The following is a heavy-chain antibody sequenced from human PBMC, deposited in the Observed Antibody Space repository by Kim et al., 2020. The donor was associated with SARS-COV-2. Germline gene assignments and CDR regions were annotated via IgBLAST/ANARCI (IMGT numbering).Heavy chain of an antibody. CDR3: ATISDRLAPRYYFDY. D-gene: IGHD2-21*01. Sequence: RKFQGRVTMTEDTSTDTAYMELGSLRSEDTAVYYCATISDRLAPRYYFDYWGQGTLVTVSS. V-gene: IGHV1-24*01. J-gene: IGHJ4*02.